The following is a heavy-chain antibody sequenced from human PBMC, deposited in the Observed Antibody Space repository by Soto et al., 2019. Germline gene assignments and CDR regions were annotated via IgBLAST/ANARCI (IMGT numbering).Heavy chain of an antibody. V-gene: IGHV4-34*01. CDR1: GGFLSESY. Sequence: SETLSLTCAVYGGFLSESYWTWIRQPPGKGLEWIGEINHVGGTNYNPSLKSRVTMSVDTSQNQFSLRLISVTAADTAMYFCVRIRYQLPSSVLWLDPWGQGTPVSASS. CDR2: INHVGGT. J-gene: IGHJ5*02. D-gene: IGHD3-16*01. CDR3: VRIRYQLPSSVLWLDP.